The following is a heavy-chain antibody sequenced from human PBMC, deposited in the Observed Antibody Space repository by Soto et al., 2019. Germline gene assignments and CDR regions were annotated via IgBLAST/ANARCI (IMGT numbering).Heavy chain of an antibody. Sequence: PGGSLRLSCAASGFTFSSYGMHWVRQAPGKGLEWVAVISYDGSNKYYADSVKGRFTISRDNSKNTLYLQMNSLRAEDTAVYYCAKDAHYDILTGPFDPWGQGTLVTVSS. J-gene: IGHJ5*02. CDR2: ISYDGSNK. D-gene: IGHD3-9*01. CDR1: GFTFSSYG. CDR3: AKDAHYDILTGPFDP. V-gene: IGHV3-30*18.